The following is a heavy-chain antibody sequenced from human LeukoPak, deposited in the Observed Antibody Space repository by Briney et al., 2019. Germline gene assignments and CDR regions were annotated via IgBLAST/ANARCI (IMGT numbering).Heavy chain of an antibody. V-gene: IGHV4-59*11. Sequence: PSETLSLTCTVSGDSIRSHFWSWIRQPPGKGLEWVGYIDYSGSTNYNPSLKSRVTISADTSKNQFSLKLSSVTAADTAVYYCARSLPGVWPHFDYWGQGTLVTDSS. CDR3: ARSLPGVWPHFDY. D-gene: IGHD2-21*01. J-gene: IGHJ4*01. CDR2: IDYSGST. CDR1: GDSIRSHF.